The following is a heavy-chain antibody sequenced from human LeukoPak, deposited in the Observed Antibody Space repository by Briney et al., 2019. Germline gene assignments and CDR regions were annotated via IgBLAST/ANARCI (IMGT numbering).Heavy chain of an antibody. V-gene: IGHV3-48*01. Sequence: PGGSLRLSCAASGFTFSSYSMNWVRQAPGKGLEWVSYISSSSSTIYYADSVKGRFTISRDNAKNSLYLQMNSLRAEDTAVYYCARDRGTAMVLFDYWGQGTLVTVSS. D-gene: IGHD5-18*01. J-gene: IGHJ4*02. CDR3: ARDRGTAMVLFDY. CDR1: GFTFSSYS. CDR2: ISSSSSTI.